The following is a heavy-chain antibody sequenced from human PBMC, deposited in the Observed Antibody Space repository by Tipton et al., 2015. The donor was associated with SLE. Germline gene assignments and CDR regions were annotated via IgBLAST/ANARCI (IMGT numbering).Heavy chain of an antibody. CDR1: GGTLSDNY. CDR3: ARGGYSSDWYGDYFVY. V-gene: IGHV4-59*01. CDR2: ISYSGST. J-gene: IGHJ4*02. Sequence: TLSLTCTVSGGTLSDNYWSWIRQPPGKGLEWIGYISYSGSTNYSPSLKSRVTISLDPSKTQFSLNLRSVTAADTAIYYCARGGYSSDWYGDYFVYCGQGTLVTVSS. D-gene: IGHD6-19*01.